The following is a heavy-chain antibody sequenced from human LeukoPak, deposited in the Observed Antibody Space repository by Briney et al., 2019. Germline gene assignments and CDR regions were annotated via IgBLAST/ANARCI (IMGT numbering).Heavy chain of an antibody. CDR3: ARGHYEMGV. CDR2: IAHSGNGM. J-gene: IGHJ6*02. Sequence: PGGSLRLSYAASGFTFSDYYMTWIRQAPGKGLEWVSHIAHSGNGMWYADAVKGRFTISRDNAKNLLFLQMDSLRAEDTAVYYCARGHYEMGVWGQGTTVIVSS. V-gene: IGHV3-11*01. CDR1: GFTFSDYY.